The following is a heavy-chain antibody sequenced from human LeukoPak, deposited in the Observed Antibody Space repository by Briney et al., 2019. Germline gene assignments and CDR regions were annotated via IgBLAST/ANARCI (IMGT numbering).Heavy chain of an antibody. CDR2: IYTSGST. D-gene: IGHD6-13*01. V-gene: IGHV4-4*07. CDR1: GGSISTYY. J-gene: IGHJ4*02. CDR3: ARSQPPYSPRWYYFDY. Sequence: SETLSLTCTVSGGSISTYYWSWIRQPVGKGLEWIGRIYTSGSTDYNPSLKSRVTMSVDTSKNQFSLKLTSVTAADTAVYYCARSQPPYSPRWYYFDYWGQGTLVTVS.